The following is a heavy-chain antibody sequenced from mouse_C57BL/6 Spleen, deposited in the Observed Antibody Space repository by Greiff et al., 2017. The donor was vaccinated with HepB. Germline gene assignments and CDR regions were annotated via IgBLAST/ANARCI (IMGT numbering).Heavy chain of an antibody. V-gene: IGHV1-54*01. CDR3: ASGNEYFDV. CDR2: INPGSGGT. J-gene: IGHJ1*03. CDR1: GYAFTNYL. Sequence: QVQLQQSGAELVRPGPSVKVSCKASGYAFTNYLIEWVKQRPGQGLEWIGVINPGSGGTNYNEKFKGKATLTADKSSSTAYMQLSSLTSEDSAVYFCASGNEYFDVWGTGTTVTVSS. D-gene: IGHD2-1*01.